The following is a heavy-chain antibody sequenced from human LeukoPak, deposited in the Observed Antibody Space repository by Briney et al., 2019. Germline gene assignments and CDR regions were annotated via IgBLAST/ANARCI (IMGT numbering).Heavy chain of an antibody. J-gene: IGHJ6*03. CDR2: LSYDGSNK. CDR1: GFTFSSYG. CDR3: ARDKVTTSYYYYYMDV. Sequence: PGGSLRLSCAAFGFTFSSYGMHWVRQAPGKGLEWVAVLSYDGSNKYYADSVKGRFTISRDNSKNTLYLQMNSLRTEDTAVYYCARDKVTTSYYYYYMDVWGKGTTVTVSS. V-gene: IGHV3-30*19. D-gene: IGHD4-17*01.